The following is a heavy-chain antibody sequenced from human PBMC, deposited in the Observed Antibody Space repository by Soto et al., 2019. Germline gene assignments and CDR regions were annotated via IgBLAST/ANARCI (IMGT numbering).Heavy chain of an antibody. CDR3: AKFGYYHLDV. V-gene: IGHV4-39*01. CDR2: IYYRGNA. J-gene: IGHJ4*02. Sequence: PSETLSLTCSVSDDSINSDKYYWGWIRQPPGKGLEWIGSIYYRGNAYYNPSLQTRVTISLDKSKSQFSLKLNSVTAADSAVDDGAKFGYYHLDVWGKGTQVPVSS. CDR1: DDSINSDKYY. D-gene: IGHD3-10*01.